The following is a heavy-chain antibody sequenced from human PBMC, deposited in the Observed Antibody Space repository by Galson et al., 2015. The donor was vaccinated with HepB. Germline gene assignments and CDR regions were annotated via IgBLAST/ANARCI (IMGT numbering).Heavy chain of an antibody. CDR2: ISYDGSNK. V-gene: IGHV3-30*04. Sequence: SLRLSCAASGFTFSSYAMHWVRQAPGKGLEWVAVISYDGSNKYYADSVKGRFTISRDNSKNTLYLQMNSLRAEDTAVYYCARGGYSSGWTDAFDIWAKGQWSPSLQ. CDR1: GFTFSSYA. CDR3: ARGGYSSGWTDAFDI. D-gene: IGHD6-19*01. J-gene: IGHJ3*02.